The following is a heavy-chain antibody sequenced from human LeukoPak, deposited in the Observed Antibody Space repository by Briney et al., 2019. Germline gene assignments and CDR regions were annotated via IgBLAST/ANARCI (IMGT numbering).Heavy chain of an antibody. CDR2: IKTKSDGETT. J-gene: IGHJ4*02. CDR3: TTAPRH. CDR1: GFNLNHFE. Sequence: GGSLRFSCVASGFNLNHFEIHWVRQAPGKGLEWVGRIKTKSDGETTDYAAPVKGRFTISRDDAKNTVYLQMNSLRTDDTAVYYCTTAPRHWGQGTLVTVSS. V-gene: IGHV3-15*01.